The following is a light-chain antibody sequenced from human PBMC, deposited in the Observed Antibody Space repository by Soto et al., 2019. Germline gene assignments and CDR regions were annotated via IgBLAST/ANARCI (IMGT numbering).Light chain of an antibody. CDR2: YDS. J-gene: IGLJ1*01. Sequence: SFELTQAPSGSVAPGKTARITCGGNNIGSKSVHWYQQKPGQAPVLVIYYDSDRPSGIPERFSGSNSGNTATLTISRVEAGDEADYYCQVWDSSSDHPYVFGTGTKVTVL. CDR3: QVWDSSSDHPYV. CDR1: NIGSKS. V-gene: IGLV3-21*04.